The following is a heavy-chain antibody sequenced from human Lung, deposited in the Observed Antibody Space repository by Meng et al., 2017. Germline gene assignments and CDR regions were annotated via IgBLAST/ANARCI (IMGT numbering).Heavy chain of an antibody. V-gene: IGHV4-34*01. CDR3: ARGPTTMAHDFDY. Sequence: QVQLQLWGEGLLKTLETLSRTCFVSGGSFSDYYWSWIRQPPGKGLEWIGEINHSGSTNYNPSLESRATISVDTSQNNLSLKLSSVTAADSAVYYCARGPTTMAHDFDYWGQGTLVTVSS. D-gene: IGHD4-11*01. J-gene: IGHJ4*02. CDR1: GGSFSDYY. CDR2: INHSGST.